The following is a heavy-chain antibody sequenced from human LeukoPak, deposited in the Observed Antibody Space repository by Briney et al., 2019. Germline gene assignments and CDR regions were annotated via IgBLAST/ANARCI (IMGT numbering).Heavy chain of an antibody. V-gene: IGHV3-48*03. CDR3: ARHDYSIPRFGFDY. J-gene: IGHJ4*02. D-gene: IGHD4-11*01. CDR1: GFTFSSYE. CDR2: ISSSGSTI. Sequence: GGSLRLSCAASGFTFSSYEMNWVRQAPGKGLEWVSYISSSGSTIYYADSVKGRFTISRDNARNSLYLQMNSLRAEDTAVYYCARHDYSIPRFGFDYWGQGTLVTVSS.